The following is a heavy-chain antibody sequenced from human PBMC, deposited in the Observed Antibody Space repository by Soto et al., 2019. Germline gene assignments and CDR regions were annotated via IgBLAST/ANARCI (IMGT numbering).Heavy chain of an antibody. CDR3: ASLLWFGESAWFDP. D-gene: IGHD3-10*01. V-gene: IGHV1-69*02. CDR1: GGTFSSYT. Sequence: QVQLVQSGAEVKKPGSSVKVSCKASGGTFSSYTISWVRQAPGKGLEWMGRIIPILGIANYAQKFQGRVTIAADKSTSTAYMELSSLRSEDTAVYYCASLLWFGESAWFDPWGQGTLVTVSS. CDR2: IIPILGIA. J-gene: IGHJ5*02.